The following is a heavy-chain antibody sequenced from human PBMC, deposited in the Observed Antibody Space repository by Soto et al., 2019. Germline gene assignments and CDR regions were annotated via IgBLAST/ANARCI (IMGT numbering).Heavy chain of an antibody. D-gene: IGHD6-6*01. V-gene: IGHV4-34*01. CDR3: ARVRRSPNPIAARGYYYYGMDV. J-gene: IGHJ6*02. CDR1: GGSFSGYY. Sequence: QVQLQQWGAGLLKPSETLSLTCAVYGGSFSGYYWSWIRQPPGKGLEWIGEINHSGSTNHNPSLKSRVTISVDTSKNQFSLKLSSVTAADTAVYYCARVRRSPNPIAARGYYYYGMDVWGQGTTVTVSS. CDR2: INHSGST.